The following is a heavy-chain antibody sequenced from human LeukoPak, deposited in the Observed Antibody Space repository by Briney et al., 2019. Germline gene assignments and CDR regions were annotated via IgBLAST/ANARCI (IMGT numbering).Heavy chain of an antibody. CDR3: ARDYDSSSSPVSYWYFDL. J-gene: IGHJ2*01. CDR1: GYSISSGYY. D-gene: IGHD6-6*01. Sequence: SETLSLTCTVSGYSISSGYYWGWIRQPPGKGLEWIGNIYHSGSTYYNPSLKSRVTISVDTSKNQFSLRLSSVTAADTAVYYCARDYDSSSSPVSYWYFDLWGRGTLVTVSS. V-gene: IGHV4-38-2*02. CDR2: IYHSGST.